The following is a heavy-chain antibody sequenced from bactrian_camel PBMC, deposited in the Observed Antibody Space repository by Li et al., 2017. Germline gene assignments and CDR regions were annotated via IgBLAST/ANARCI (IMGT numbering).Heavy chain of an antibody. D-gene: IGHD5*01. CDR2: TSPDGAT. CDR1: GFTSEDSDSD. Sequence: HVQLVESGDRSVQAGETLTLSCDASGFTSEDSDSDMVYYRQAPGHECEVVSSTSPDGATFYVSSVEGRFTASQDNAKNTLYLQMNSLKSEDTATYYCYRGSSPTTGWRPSRGQGTQVTVS. J-gene: IGHJ4*01. V-gene: IGHV3S63*01.